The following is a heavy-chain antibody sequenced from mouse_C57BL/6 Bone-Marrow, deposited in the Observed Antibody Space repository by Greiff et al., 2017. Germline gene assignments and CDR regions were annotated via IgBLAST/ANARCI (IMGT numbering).Heavy chain of an antibody. CDR1: GYSITSDY. V-gene: IGHV3-8*01. CDR3: ARLGSSYGYVDV. Sequence: EVQGVESGPGLAKPSQTLSLTCSVTGYSITSDYWNWIRKFPGNKLEYMGYISYSGSTYYTPSLKSRISLTRDTSKNQYYLQWNSVTTEDTATYYCARLGSSYGYVDVWGTGTTVTVSS. D-gene: IGHD1-1*01. J-gene: IGHJ1*03. CDR2: ISYSGST.